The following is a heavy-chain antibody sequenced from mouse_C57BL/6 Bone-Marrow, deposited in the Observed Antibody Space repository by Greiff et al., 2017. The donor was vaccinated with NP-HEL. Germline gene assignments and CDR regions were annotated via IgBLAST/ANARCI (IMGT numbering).Heavy chain of an antibody. Sequence: EVQLQQSGAELVRPGASVKLSCTASGFNFKDDYMHWVKQRPEQGLEWIGWIDPENGDTEYASKFQGKATITADTSSNTAYLQLSSLTSEDTAVYYCTTNYSNSYYFDYWGQGTTLTVSS. D-gene: IGHD2-5*01. J-gene: IGHJ2*01. V-gene: IGHV14-4*01. CDR1: GFNFKDDY. CDR2: IDPENGDT. CDR3: TTNYSNSYYFDY.